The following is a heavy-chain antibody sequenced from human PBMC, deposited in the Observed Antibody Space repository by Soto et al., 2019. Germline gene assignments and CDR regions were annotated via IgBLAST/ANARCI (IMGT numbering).Heavy chain of an antibody. V-gene: IGHV4-59*06. CDR1: GVSISTYY. Sequence: SETLSLTCTVTGVSISTYYWSWNRQHPGKGLEWIGYIYYSGSTYYNPSLKSRVTISVDTSKNQFSLKLSSVTAADTAVYYCARIRVDLYDSSGHYYQEGLYLFDYWGQGTLVTVSS. CDR2: IYYSGST. CDR3: ARIRVDLYDSSGHYYQEGLYLFDY. D-gene: IGHD3-22*01. J-gene: IGHJ4*02.